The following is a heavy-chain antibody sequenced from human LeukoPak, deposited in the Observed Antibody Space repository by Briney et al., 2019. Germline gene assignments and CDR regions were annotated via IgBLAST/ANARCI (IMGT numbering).Heavy chain of an antibody. V-gene: IGHV3-74*01. D-gene: IGHD3-22*01. CDR1: GFTFSSYW. J-gene: IGHJ4*02. Sequence: PGGSLRLSCAASGFTFSSYWMHWVRQAPGKGLVWVSRINSDGSSTSYADSVKGRFTISRDNAKNSLFLQMNSLRTEDTAVYYCATESYYFSHYWGQGALVTVSS. CDR2: INSDGSST. CDR3: ATESYYFSHY.